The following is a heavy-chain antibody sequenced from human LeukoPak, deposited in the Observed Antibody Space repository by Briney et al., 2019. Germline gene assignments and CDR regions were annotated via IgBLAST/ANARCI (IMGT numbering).Heavy chain of an antibody. CDR3: ARDRTMVRETNWFDP. CDR1: GYTFTSYY. D-gene: IGHD3-10*01. CDR2: INPSGGST. V-gene: IGHV1-46*01. J-gene: IGHJ5*02. Sequence: ASVKVSCKASGYTFTSYYMHWVRQAPGQGLEWMGIINPSGGSTSYAQKFQGRVTMTRDTSTSTVYMELSSLRSEDTAVYYCARDRTMVRETNWFDPWGQGTLVTVSS.